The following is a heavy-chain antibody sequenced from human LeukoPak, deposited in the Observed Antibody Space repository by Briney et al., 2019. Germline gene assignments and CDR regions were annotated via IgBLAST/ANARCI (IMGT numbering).Heavy chain of an antibody. CDR1: GYTFSSYG. CDR2: INAYNGNT. Sequence: GASVKVSCKASGYTFSSYGFSWVRQAPGQGLEWMGWINAYNGNTNYAQNLQGRVTMTTDTSTSTAYMELRSLRSDDTAVYYCARRQGTTLNFDYWGQGTLVTVSS. V-gene: IGHV1-18*01. CDR3: ARRQGTTLNFDY. D-gene: IGHD1-1*01. J-gene: IGHJ4*02.